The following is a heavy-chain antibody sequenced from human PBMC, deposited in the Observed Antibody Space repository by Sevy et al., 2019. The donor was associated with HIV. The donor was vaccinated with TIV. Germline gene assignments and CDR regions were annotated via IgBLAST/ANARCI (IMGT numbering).Heavy chain of an antibody. CDR1: GGSVSSGSYY. D-gene: IGHD2-15*01. CDR3: ARGGDGYCSGGSCYLNWFDP. V-gene: IGHV4-61*01. J-gene: IGHJ5*02. CDR2: IYYSGST. Sequence: SETLSLTCTVSGGSVSSGSYYWSWIRQPPGKGLEWIGYIYYSGSTNYNPSLKSRVTISVDTSKNQFSLKLSSVTAADTAVYYCARGGDGYCSGGSCYLNWFDPWGHGTLVTVSS.